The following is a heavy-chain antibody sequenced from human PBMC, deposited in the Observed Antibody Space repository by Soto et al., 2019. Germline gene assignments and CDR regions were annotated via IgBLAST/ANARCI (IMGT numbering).Heavy chain of an antibody. D-gene: IGHD4-17*01. V-gene: IGHV3-21*01. CDR3: ARIDYGGNSGLYFDY. CDR2: ISSSSSYI. J-gene: IGHJ4*02. CDR1: GFTFSSYS. Sequence: PGGSLRLSCAASGFTFSSYSMNWVRQAPGKGLEWVSSISSSSSYIYYADSVKGRFTIARDNAKNSLYLQMNSLRAEDTAVYYCARIDYGGNSGLYFDYWGQGXLVTVYS.